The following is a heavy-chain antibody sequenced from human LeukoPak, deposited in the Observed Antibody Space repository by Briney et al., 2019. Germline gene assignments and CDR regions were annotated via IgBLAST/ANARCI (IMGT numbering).Heavy chain of an antibody. CDR2: ISSSSSYI. CDR1: GFTFSSYS. CDR3: ARTLGTYDSSGYYLTLDY. J-gene: IGHJ4*02. Sequence: GGSLRLSCAASGFTFSSYSMNWVRQAPGKGLEWVSSISSSSSYIYYADSVKGRFTISRDNAKNSLYLQMNSLRAEDTAVYYCARTLGTYDSSGYYLTLDYWGQGTLVTVSS. D-gene: IGHD3-22*01. V-gene: IGHV3-21*01.